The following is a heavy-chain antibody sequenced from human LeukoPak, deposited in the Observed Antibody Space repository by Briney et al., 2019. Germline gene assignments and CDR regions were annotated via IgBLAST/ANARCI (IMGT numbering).Heavy chain of an antibody. CDR1: GFTFSSYS. Sequence: GGSLRLSCAASGFTFSSYSMNWVRQAPGKGLEWVSGISPSGDIKYYVDSVKGRFTVSRDNSKNTLYLQINSLRDEDTAVYYCAKDDAWLQYNDWGQGTLVTVSS. CDR2: ISPSGDIK. CDR3: AKDDAWLQYND. D-gene: IGHD5-24*01. V-gene: IGHV3-23*01. J-gene: IGHJ4*02.